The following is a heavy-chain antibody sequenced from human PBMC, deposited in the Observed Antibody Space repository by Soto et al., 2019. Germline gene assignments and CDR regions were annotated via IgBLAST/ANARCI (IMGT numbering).Heavy chain of an antibody. V-gene: IGHV1-46*03. Sequence: ASVKVSCKASGHTFTGYYMHWVRQAPGQGLEWMGIINPSGGSTSYAQKFQGRVTMTRDTSTSTVYMELSSLRSEDTAVYYCARAAYNWNDVGNWFDPWGQGTLVTVSS. CDR1: GHTFTGYY. D-gene: IGHD1-20*01. J-gene: IGHJ5*02. CDR3: ARAAYNWNDVGNWFDP. CDR2: INPSGGST.